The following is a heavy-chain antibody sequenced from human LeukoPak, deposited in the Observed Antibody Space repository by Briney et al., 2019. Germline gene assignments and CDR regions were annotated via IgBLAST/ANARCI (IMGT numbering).Heavy chain of an antibody. Sequence: GGSLRLSCAASGFTFSSYAMSWVRQAPGKGLEWVSAISGSGGSTYYADSVKGRFTISRDNSKNTLYLQMNSLRDEDTAVYYCAKDLRGYYYGSGSYHDAFDIWGQGTMVTVSS. D-gene: IGHD3-10*01. CDR1: GFTFSSYA. CDR3: AKDLRGYYYGSGSYHDAFDI. J-gene: IGHJ3*02. CDR2: ISGSGGST. V-gene: IGHV3-23*01.